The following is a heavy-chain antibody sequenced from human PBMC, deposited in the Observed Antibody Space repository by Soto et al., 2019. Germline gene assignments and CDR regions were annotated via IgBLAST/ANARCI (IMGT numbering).Heavy chain of an antibody. Sequence: PGGSLRLSCAASGFTFDDYAMHWVRQGPGKGLEWVSSISWNSGDIVYADSVKGRFTISRDNPKNSLYLQMNSLRDEDTAVYYCARDPGSSYGPPDYWGQGTLVTVSS. V-gene: IGHV3-9*01. CDR2: ISWNSGDI. J-gene: IGHJ4*02. CDR1: GFTFDDYA. D-gene: IGHD5-18*01. CDR3: ARDPGSSYGPPDY.